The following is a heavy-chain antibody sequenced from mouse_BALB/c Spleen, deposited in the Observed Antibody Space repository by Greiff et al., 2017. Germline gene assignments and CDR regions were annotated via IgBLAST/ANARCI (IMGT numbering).Heavy chain of an antibody. D-gene: IGHD1-1*01. V-gene: IGHV2-2*02. CDR1: GFSLTSYG. J-gene: IGHJ1*01. CDR3: ARNKIIPFITTVVATEWYFDV. CDR2: IWSGGST. Sequence: VHLVESGPGLVQPSQSLSITCTVSGFSLTSYGVHWVRQSPGKGLEWLGVIWSGGSTDYNAAFISRLSISKDNSKSQVFFKMNSLQANDTAIYYCARNKIIPFITTVVATEWYFDVWGAGTTVTVSS.